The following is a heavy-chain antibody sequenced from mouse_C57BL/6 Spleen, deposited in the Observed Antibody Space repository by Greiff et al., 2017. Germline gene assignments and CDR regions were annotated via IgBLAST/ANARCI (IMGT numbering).Heavy chain of an antibody. Sequence: QVQLQQPGAELVKPGASVKLSCKASGYTFTSYWMHWVKQRPGQGLEWIGMIHPNSGSTNYNEKFKSKATLTVDKSSSTAYIQLSSLTSEDSAVYYCAREDYYGRNYFDYWGQGTTLTVSS. CDR1: GYTFTSYW. CDR2: IHPNSGST. CDR3: AREDYYGRNYFDY. V-gene: IGHV1-64*01. J-gene: IGHJ2*01. D-gene: IGHD1-1*01.